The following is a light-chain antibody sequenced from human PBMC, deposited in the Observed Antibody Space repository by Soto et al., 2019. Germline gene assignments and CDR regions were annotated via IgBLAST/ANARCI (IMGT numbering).Light chain of an antibody. J-gene: IGKJ4*01. CDR2: GAT. V-gene: IGKV3-20*01. CDR3: QHYGGSPLT. CDR1: QSVRSAY. Sequence: EIVLTQSPGTLSLSPGESATLSCRASQSVRSAYLAWYQQKPGQAPRLLIYGATSRATGIPDRFSGSGSGTDFTLTIRKVESEDFVVYYCQHYGGSPLTFGGGTKVEIK.